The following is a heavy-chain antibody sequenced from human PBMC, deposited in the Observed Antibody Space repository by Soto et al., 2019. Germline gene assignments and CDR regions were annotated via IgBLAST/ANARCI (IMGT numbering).Heavy chain of an antibody. D-gene: IGHD6-6*01. CDR3: ARDLRYSSSYNYYYYMDC. CDR1: GFTFSSYS. CDR2: ISSSSSTI. J-gene: IGHJ6*03. V-gene: IGHV3-48*01. Sequence: EVQLVESGGGLVQPGGSLRLSCAASGFTFSSYSMNWVRQAPGKGLEWVSYISSSSSTIYYADSVKGRFTISRDNAKNSLYLQMNSLRAEDTAVYYWARDLRYSSSYNYYYYMDCWGKGTTVTVSS.